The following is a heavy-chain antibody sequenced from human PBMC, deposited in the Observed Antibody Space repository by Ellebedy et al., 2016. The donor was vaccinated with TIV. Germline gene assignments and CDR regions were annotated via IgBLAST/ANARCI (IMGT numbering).Heavy chain of an antibody. Sequence: SVKVSCKASGGTFSNYAISWVRQAPGQGLEWMGGIIPIFGTANYAQKFQGRVTITADESPRTAYMELSSLRSEDTAVYYCARVVVVPNYYYYYGMDVWGQGTTVTVSS. V-gene: IGHV1-69*13. CDR1: GGTFSNYA. D-gene: IGHD2-2*01. CDR3: ARVVVVPNYYYYYGMDV. J-gene: IGHJ6*02. CDR2: IIPIFGTA.